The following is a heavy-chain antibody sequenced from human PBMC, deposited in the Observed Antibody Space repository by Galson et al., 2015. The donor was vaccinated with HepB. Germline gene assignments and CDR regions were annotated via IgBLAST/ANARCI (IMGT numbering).Heavy chain of an antibody. D-gene: IGHD6-6*01. CDR2: IWYDGSNK. CDR3: ARAYSSSSSTWSLYYYYYMDV. J-gene: IGHJ6*03. CDR1: GFTFSSYG. V-gene: IGHV3-33*01. Sequence: SLRLSCAASGFTFSSYGMHWVRQAPGKGLEWVAVIWYDGSNKYYADSVKGRFTISRDNSKNTLYLQMNSLRAEDTAVYYCARAYSSSSSTWSLYYYYYMDVWGKGTTVTVSS.